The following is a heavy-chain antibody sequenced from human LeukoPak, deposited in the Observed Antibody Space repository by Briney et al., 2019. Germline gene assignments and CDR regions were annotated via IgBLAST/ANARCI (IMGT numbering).Heavy chain of an antibody. CDR3: ARGSQSLGYCSGGSCRAKIFDY. CDR1: GGSISSSGYY. CDR2: IYYSGST. D-gene: IGHD2-15*01. Sequence: SETLSLTCTVSGGSISSSGYYWGWIRQPPGKGLEWIGSIYYSGSTYYNPSLKSRVTISEDTSKNHFSLKLSSVTAADTAVYYCARGSQSLGYCSGGSCRAKIFDYWGQGTLVTVSS. V-gene: IGHV4-39*02. J-gene: IGHJ4*02.